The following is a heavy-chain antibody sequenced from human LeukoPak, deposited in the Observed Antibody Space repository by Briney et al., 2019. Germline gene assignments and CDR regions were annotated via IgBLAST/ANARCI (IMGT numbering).Heavy chain of an antibody. V-gene: IGHV1-46*01. D-gene: IGHD5-24*01. CDR1: GYTFTSYY. J-gene: IGHJ4*02. CDR3: ARSELQFDYFDY. Sequence: ASVKVSCKASGYTFTSYYMHWVRQATGQGLEWMGIINPSGGGTSYAQKFQGRVTMTRDTSTSTVYMELSSLRSEDTAVYYCARSELQFDYFDYWGQGTLVTVSS. CDR2: INPSGGGT.